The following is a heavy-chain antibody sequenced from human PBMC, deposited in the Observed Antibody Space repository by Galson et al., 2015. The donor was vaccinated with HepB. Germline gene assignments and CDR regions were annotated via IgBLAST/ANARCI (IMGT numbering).Heavy chain of an antibody. CDR2: FDPEDGET. CDR1: GYTLTNLS. D-gene: IGHD6-25*01. J-gene: IGHJ6*02. CDR3: ATVLRPHDYYYYGMDV. V-gene: IGHV1-24*01. Sequence: SVKVSCKVSGYTLTNLSMHWVRQAPGKGLEWMGGFDPEDGETIYAQKFQGRVTMTEDTSTDTAYMELSSLRSEDTAVYYCATVLRPHDYYYYGMDVWGQGTTVTVSS.